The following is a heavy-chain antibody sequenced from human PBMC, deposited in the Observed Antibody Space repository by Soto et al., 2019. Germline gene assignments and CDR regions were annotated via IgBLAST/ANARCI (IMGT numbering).Heavy chain of an antibody. CDR3: PKGTAVPYQWFDS. D-gene: IGHD6-19*01. Sequence: QVELVESGGGVVQPGRSLRLSCEASGFSFSAYGMHWVRQAPGKGLEWVAAISHDGNDRYYADSVKGRFTISRDNSKNTLYLQMNSLRYEDAAIYYCPKGTAVPYQWFDSWGQRTLVTVSS. CDR1: GFSFSAYG. CDR2: ISHDGNDR. V-gene: IGHV3-30*18. J-gene: IGHJ5*01.